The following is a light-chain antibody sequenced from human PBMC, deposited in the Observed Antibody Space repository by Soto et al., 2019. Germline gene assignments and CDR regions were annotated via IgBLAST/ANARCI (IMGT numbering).Light chain of an antibody. CDR1: SSDIGGYNY. J-gene: IGLJ2*01. Sequence: QSALTQPASVSGSPGQSITISCTGTSSDIGGYNYVSWYQQHPGKAPKLIIFEVTNRPSGISSRYSSSKSGNTASLTISGLQAEDEADYYCSSYTSSSTPLVVFGGGTKLTVL. CDR3: SSYTSSSTPLVV. CDR2: EVT. V-gene: IGLV2-14*01.